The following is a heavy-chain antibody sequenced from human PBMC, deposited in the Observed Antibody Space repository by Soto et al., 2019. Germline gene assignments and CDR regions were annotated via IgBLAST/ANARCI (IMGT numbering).Heavy chain of an antibody. CDR2: INPNSGGT. CDR3: VRSSRPGGLVPTAP. D-gene: IGHD2-2*01. CDR1: GYTFTGYY. V-gene: IGHV1-2*02. Sequence: QVQLVQSGAEVKKPGASVKVSCKASGYTFTGYYMHWVRQAPGQGLEWMGWINPNSGGTNYAQKFQGRVTMARDTSISTAYMELGGLTSDDTAVYYCVRSSRPGGLVPTAPWGQGTSFIVSS. J-gene: IGHJ6*02.